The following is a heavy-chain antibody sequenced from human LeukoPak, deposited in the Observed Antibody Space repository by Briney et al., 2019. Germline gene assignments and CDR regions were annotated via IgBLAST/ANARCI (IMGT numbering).Heavy chain of an antibody. D-gene: IGHD3-9*01. CDR2: IYYSGST. Sequence: SETLSLTCTVSGGSISSGGYYWRWLRQHPGKGLEWIGYIYYSGSTYYNPSLKSRVTISVDTSKNQFSLKLSSVTAADTAVYYCARRRYFDWLAEEGFDYWGQGTLVTVSS. CDR3: ARRRYFDWLAEEGFDY. V-gene: IGHV4-31*03. J-gene: IGHJ4*02. CDR1: GGSISSGGYY.